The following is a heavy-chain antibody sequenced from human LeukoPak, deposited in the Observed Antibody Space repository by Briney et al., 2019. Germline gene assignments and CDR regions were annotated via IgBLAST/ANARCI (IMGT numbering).Heavy chain of an antibody. J-gene: IGHJ2*01. D-gene: IGHD6-13*01. Sequence: PSQTLSLTCTVSGGSISSGGYYWSWIRQHPGKGLEWIGYIYYSGSTYYNPSLKSRVTISVDTSKNQFSLKLSSVTAADTAVYYCARDVRVRIAAAGPRNWYFDLWGRGTLVTVSS. CDR3: ARDVRVRIAAAGPRNWYFDL. CDR2: IYYSGST. V-gene: IGHV4-31*03. CDR1: GGSISSGGYY.